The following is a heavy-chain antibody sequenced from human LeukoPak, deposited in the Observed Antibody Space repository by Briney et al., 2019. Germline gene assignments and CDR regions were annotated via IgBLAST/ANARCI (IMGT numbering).Heavy chain of an antibody. CDR2: IYTSGSV. CDR3: VRDRIFGIFDY. D-gene: IGHD3-3*02. J-gene: IGHJ4*02. Sequence: SETLSLACSVSAGSISNYYWSWIRQPAGKGLEWIGRIYTSGSVNYSPSLMSRVTMPVDTSKNQLSLQVRSVTAADTAVYYCVRDRIFGIFDYWGQGALVTVSS. V-gene: IGHV4-4*07. CDR1: AGSISNYY.